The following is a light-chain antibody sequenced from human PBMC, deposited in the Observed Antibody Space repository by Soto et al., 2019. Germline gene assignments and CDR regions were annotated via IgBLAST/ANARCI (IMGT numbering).Light chain of an antibody. CDR2: DAS. Sequence: EIVLTQSPGTLSLSPGERATLSCRASQSVSSGSLAWYQQKRGQAPRLLIHDASSRATGIPARFSGSGSGTDFTLTISSLEPEDFAVYYCQQRSNWPPLFTFGPGTKVDIK. V-gene: IGKV3D-20*02. CDR3: QQRSNWPPLFT. CDR1: QSVSSGS. J-gene: IGKJ3*01.